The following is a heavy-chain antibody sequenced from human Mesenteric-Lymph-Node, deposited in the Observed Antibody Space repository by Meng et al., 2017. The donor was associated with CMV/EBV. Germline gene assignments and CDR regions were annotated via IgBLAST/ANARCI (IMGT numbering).Heavy chain of an antibody. CDR3: ARAAYFYDSSGYYSDY. D-gene: IGHD3-22*01. V-gene: IGHV3-48*03. J-gene: IGHJ4*02. CDR2: ISSSGSTV. Sequence: LKISCAASGFTLSSYEMSWVRQAPEKGLEWVSYISSSGSTVYYADSVKGRFTVSRDNAKNSLFLQMNSLRAEDTALYYCARAAYFYDSSGYYSDYWGQGTLVTVSS. CDR1: GFTLSSYE.